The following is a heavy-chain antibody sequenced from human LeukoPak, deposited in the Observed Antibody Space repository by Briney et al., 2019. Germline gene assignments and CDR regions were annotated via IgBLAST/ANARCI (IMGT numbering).Heavy chain of an antibody. J-gene: IGHJ4*02. D-gene: IGHD3-9*01. CDR3: TDDISAGPLY. Sequence: GGSLRLSCAASGFTFRNAWMSWVRQAPGKGLEWVGRIKSKAEGGTTDYAAPVKGRFTISRDDSKTTLYLQMNSLKTEDTAVYYCTDDISAGPLYWGQGTPGHRLL. CDR1: GFTFRNAW. CDR2: IKSKAEGGTT. V-gene: IGHV3-15*01.